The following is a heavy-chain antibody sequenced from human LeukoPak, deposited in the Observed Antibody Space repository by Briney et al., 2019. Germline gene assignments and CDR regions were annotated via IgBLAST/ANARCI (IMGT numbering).Heavy chain of an antibody. D-gene: IGHD5-18*01. CDR2: IYYSGST. J-gene: IGHJ6*03. Sequence: PSETLSLTCTVSGGSISSYYWSWIRQPPGKGLEWIGDIYYSGSTNYNPSLKSRVTISVDTSKNQFSLKLSSVTAADTAVYYCARYGGSYGSLIDYYYYMDVWGKGTTVTISS. V-gene: IGHV4-59*01. CDR1: GGSISSYY. CDR3: ARYGGSYGSLIDYYYYMDV.